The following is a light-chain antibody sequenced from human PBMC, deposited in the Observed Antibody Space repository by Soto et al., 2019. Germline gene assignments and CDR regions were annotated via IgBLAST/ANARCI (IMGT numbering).Light chain of an antibody. CDR2: GAS. CDR1: QSVSSN. CDR3: QQYEA. J-gene: IGKJ1*01. Sequence: EIVMTQSPATLSVSPGERATLSCRASQSVSSNLAWYQQKPGQATRLLIYGASTRPTGIPARFSGSGSGTEFTLTISSLQSEDVAVYYCQQYEAFGQGTKVEIK. V-gene: IGKV3-15*01.